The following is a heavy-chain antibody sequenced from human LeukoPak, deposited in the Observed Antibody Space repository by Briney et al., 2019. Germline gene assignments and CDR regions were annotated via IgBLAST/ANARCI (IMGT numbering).Heavy chain of an antibody. D-gene: IGHD3-10*01. CDR1: GFTVSSNY. CDR2: IYSGGST. J-gene: IGHJ4*02. CDR3: ATDGYYYGSGSYLNY. Sequence: PGGSLRLSCAASGFTVSSNYMSWVRQAPGKGLEWVSVIYSGGSTYYADSVKGRFTISRDNSKNTLYLQMNSLRAEDTAVYYCATDGYYYGSGSYLNYWGQGTLVTVSS. V-gene: IGHV3-53*01.